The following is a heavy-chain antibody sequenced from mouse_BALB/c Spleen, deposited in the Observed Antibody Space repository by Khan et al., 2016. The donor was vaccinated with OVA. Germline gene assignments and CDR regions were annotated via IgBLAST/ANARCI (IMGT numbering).Heavy chain of an antibody. Sequence: EVKLVESGGGLVQPGGSRKLSCAASGFTFSSYGMHWVRPAPEKGLEWVAYISGDSSTIYYADTVKGRFTISRDNPKNTLFLQMTSLRSEDTAMYYCATSYYYGYYFDYWGQGTTLTVSS. V-gene: IGHV5-17*02. CDR2: ISGDSSTI. CDR3: ATSYYYGYYFDY. D-gene: IGHD1-1*01. J-gene: IGHJ2*01. CDR1: GFTFSSYG.